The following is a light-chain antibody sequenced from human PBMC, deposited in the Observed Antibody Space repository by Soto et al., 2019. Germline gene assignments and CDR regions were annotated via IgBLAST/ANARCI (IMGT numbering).Light chain of an antibody. V-gene: IGLV1-44*01. CDR3: ASWDNGLNSLYV. CDR2: ADS. J-gene: IGLJ1*01. CDR1: SSNIGSHP. Sequence: QSLLTQPPSASGTPGQRVSISCSGSSSNIGSHPVNWYQQLPGTAPKLLLYADSHRPSAVPDRFSGSKSGTSASLAISGLQSEDEAHYYCASWDNGLNSLYVFGTGTKVTVL.